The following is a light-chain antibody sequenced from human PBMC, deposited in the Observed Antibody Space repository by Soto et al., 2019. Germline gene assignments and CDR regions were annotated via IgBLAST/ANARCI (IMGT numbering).Light chain of an antibody. CDR1: SSDVGDYNY. CDR2: EVS. CDR3: SSYAVSNSLV. J-gene: IGLJ2*01. Sequence: QSALTQPPSASGSPGQSVTISCTGTSSDVGDYNYVSWYQQHPGKAPKLMIYEVSKRPSGVPDRFSGSKSGNTASLTVSGLQAEDEADYYCSSYAVSNSLVFGEGTKLTVL. V-gene: IGLV2-8*01.